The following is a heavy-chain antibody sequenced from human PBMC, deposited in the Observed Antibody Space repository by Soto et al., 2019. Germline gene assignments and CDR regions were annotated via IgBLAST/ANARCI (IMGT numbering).Heavy chain of an antibody. CDR1: GGTFSSYA. Sequence: GASVKVSCKASGGTFSSYAISWVRQAPGQGLEWMGGIIPIFGTANYAQKFQGRVTITADESKNTLYLQMNSLRAEDTAVYYCAKLNSRTIFGVVIPVYFDYWGQGTLVTVSS. D-gene: IGHD3-3*01. J-gene: IGHJ4*02. V-gene: IGHV1-69*13. CDR3: AKLNSRTIFGVVIPVYFDY. CDR2: IIPIFGTA.